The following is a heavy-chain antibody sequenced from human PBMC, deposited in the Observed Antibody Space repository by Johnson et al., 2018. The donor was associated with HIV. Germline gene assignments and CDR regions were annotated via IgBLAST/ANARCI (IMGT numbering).Heavy chain of an antibody. J-gene: IGHJ3*02. D-gene: IGHD6-13*01. CDR2: ISWNSGSI. CDR1: GFTFGDYA. V-gene: IGHV3-9*01. Sequence: VQLVESGGGLVQPGRSLRLSCAASGFTFGDYAMHWVRQAPGKGLEWVSGISWNSGSIGYVDSVKGRFTISRDNAKNSLYLQMNSLRAEDTALYYCAKGRDSNWYTGAFDIWGQGTMVTVSA. CDR3: AKGRDSNWYTGAFDI.